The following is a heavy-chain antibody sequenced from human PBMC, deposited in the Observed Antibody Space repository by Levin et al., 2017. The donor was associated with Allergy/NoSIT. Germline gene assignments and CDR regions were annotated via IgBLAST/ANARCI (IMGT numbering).Heavy chain of an antibody. CDR1: GYTFSGYY. Sequence: ASVKVSCKTSGYTFSGYYLHWVRQAPGQGLEWMGLIHCKSGNTNYAQKFQGRVTMTRDTSIATAYMELSRLMSDDTDVYYCARDQPTDDYTFDYWGQGTLVTVSS. V-gene: IGHV1-2*02. CDR3: ARDQPTDDYTFDY. CDR2: IHCKSGNT. J-gene: IGHJ4*02. D-gene: IGHD5-24*01.